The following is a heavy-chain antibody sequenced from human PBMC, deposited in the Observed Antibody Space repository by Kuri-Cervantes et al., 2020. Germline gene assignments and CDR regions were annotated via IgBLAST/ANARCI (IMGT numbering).Heavy chain of an antibody. CDR3: ARIKSSSTQYYYYYYMDV. CDR2: ISGTGAYT. Sequence: GGSLRLSCAASGFTFSNSSMNWVRQAPGKGLEWVSSISGTGAYTHYADSVKGRFTISRDNGKNSLYLQMNSLRAEDTAVYYCARIKSSSTQYYYYYYMDVWGKGTTVTVSS. D-gene: IGHD6-6*01. J-gene: IGHJ6*03. V-gene: IGHV3-21*04. CDR1: GFTFSNSS.